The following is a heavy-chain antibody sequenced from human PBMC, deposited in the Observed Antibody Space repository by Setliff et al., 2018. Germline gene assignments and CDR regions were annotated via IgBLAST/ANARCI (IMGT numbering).Heavy chain of an antibody. CDR3: ATGDFYYYMVV. V-gene: IGHV4-59*11. Sequence: PSETLSLTCTVSGGSISSHYWSWIRQPPGKGLEWIGYIYYSGSTNYNPSLKSRVTISVDTSKNQLSLKLSSVTAADTAVYFCATGDFYYYMVVWGKGTTVTVSS. CDR1: GGSISSHY. CDR2: IYYSGST. J-gene: IGHJ6*03.